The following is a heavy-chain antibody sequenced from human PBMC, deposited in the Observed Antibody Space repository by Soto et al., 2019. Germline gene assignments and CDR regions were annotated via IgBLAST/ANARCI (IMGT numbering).Heavy chain of an antibody. J-gene: IGHJ4*02. D-gene: IGHD1-1*01. CDR1: AVIFTNFY. CDR3: KRDHRINEF. Sequence: VGSLILSCSSSAVIFTNFYITLILQAPGKGLELVSYISPGGDIRNYVDSLEGRFTISRYNTNRLVYLHMNRLRAEDTAVYYCKRDHRINEFWGKGNLVNVSS. V-gene: IGHV3-11*01. CDR2: ISPGGDIR.